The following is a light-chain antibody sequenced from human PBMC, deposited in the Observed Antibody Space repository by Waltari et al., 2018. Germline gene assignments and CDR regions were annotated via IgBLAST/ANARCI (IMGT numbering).Light chain of an antibody. CDR2: AAS. CDR1: QSISSY. V-gene: IGKV1-39*01. CDR3: QQSYSPPAA. J-gene: IGKJ1*01. Sequence: DIQMTQSPSSLSASVGDRVTITCRASQSISSYLNWYQQKPGKAPKLLIYAASSLQSGVPSRCSGSGSGTDFTLTINSLQSEDFATYYWQQSYSPPAAFGQGTKVEIK.